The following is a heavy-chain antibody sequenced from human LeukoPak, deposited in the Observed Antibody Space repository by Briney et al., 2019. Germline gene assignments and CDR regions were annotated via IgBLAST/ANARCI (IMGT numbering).Heavy chain of an antibody. CDR2: ISYDGSKK. CDR3: ARGLEYSSSSDY. Sequence: GRSLRLSCAASGFTFSSYAMHWVRQAQGKGMGGVAVISYDGSKKNYADSVKGRFTISRDNSKNTLYLQMNSLRAEDTAVYYCARGLEYSSSSDYWGQGTLVTVSS. D-gene: IGHD6-6*01. CDR1: GFTFSSYA. J-gene: IGHJ4*02. V-gene: IGHV3-30-3*01.